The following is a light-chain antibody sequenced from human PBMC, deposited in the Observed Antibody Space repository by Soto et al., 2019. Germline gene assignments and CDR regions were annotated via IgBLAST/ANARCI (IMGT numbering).Light chain of an antibody. Sequence: QSALTQPASVSGSPGQSITISCTGTSSDVGGYNYVSWYQQHPGKAPKLMIYEVSNRPSGVSNRFSGSKSGNTASLTISGLQPEDEADYYCSSFTSINTGVFGGGTKLTVL. J-gene: IGLJ3*02. CDR3: SSFTSINTGV. CDR1: SSDVGGYNY. CDR2: EVS. V-gene: IGLV2-14*01.